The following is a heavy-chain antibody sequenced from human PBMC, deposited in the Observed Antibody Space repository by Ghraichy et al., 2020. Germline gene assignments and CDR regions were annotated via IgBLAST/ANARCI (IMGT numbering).Heavy chain of an antibody. CDR3: AKDKLGNMVRGANDY. J-gene: IGHJ4*02. CDR1: GFTFSSYA. CDR2: ISGSGGST. Sequence: GESLNISCAASGFTFSSYAMSWVRQAPGKGLEWVSAISGSGGSTYYADSVKGRFTISRDNSKNTLYLQMNSLRAEDTAVYYCAKDKLGNMVRGANDYWGQGTLVTDSS. D-gene: IGHD3-10*01. V-gene: IGHV3-23*01.